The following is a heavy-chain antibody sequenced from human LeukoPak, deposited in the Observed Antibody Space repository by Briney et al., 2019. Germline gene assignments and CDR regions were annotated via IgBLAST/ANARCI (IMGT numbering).Heavy chain of an antibody. D-gene: IGHD4-17*01. J-gene: IGHJ6*04. CDR2: IIPIFGTA. CDR1: GGTFSSYA. Sequence: SVKVSCKASGGTFSSYAISWVRQAPGQGLEWMGGIIPIFGTANYAQRFQGRGTITADESTSTAYMELSSLRSEDTAVYYCASPTVTTSYYYGMDVWGKGTTVTVSS. CDR3: ASPTVTTSYYYGMDV. V-gene: IGHV1-69*13.